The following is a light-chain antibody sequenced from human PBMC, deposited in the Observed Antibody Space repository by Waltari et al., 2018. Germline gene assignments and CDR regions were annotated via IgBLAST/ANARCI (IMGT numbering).Light chain of an antibody. Sequence: DIQLTQSPSFLSASVGDRVTFTCRASQGISTPLAWYQQGPGRVPELLMYSSSTRQTGVPARFSGSGSGTYVTLTISSLQPEDVATYYCQQLYEYPLTFGGGSKV. V-gene: IGKV1-9*01. CDR3: QQLYEYPLT. J-gene: IGKJ4*01. CDR1: QGISTP. CDR2: SSS.